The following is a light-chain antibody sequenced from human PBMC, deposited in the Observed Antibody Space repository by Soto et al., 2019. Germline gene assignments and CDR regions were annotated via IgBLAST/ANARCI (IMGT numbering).Light chain of an antibody. CDR2: ATS. CDR3: QQYGDYNSPRYS. CDR1: QSVSSNY. J-gene: IGKJ2*03. V-gene: IGKV3-20*01. Sequence: EIVLTQSPGTLSLSPGDRVTLSCRASQSVSSNYLAWYQQKPGQAPRLLIYATSARATGIPDRFSGSGSGTGFTLTISRLEPEDFAMYYCQQYGDYNSPRYSFGQGTRLEI.